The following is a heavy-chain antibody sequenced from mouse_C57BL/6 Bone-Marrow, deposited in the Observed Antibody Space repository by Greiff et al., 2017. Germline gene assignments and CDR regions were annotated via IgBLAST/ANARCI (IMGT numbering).Heavy chain of an antibody. Sequence: EVKLQESGAELVRPGASVKLSCTASGFNFKDDSMHWVKPRPEQGLAWIGWLDPENGDTEDASTVQGKATITADNASNTAYLQLSSLTSEDTAVYYTWYFDVWGTGTTVTVSS. CDR1: GFNFKDDS. CDR2: LDPENGDT. V-gene: IGHV14-4*01. CDR3: WYFDV. J-gene: IGHJ1*03.